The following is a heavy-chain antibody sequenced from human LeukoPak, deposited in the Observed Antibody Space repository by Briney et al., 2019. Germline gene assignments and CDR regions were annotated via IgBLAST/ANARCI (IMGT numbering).Heavy chain of an antibody. Sequence: IPSETLSLTCTVSGGSIRSGDYYWRWIRQPPGKGLEWIGYMHYTGSTYFNPSLKSQVSTSVDKSKSQFSLKLCSVTAAETAVYYCARDGCSGSSCIGNWFDPWGQGTLVTVSS. D-gene: IGHD2-15*01. V-gene: IGHV4-30-4*01. CDR1: GGSIRSGDYY. CDR2: MHYTGST. CDR3: ARDGCSGSSCIGNWFDP. J-gene: IGHJ5*02.